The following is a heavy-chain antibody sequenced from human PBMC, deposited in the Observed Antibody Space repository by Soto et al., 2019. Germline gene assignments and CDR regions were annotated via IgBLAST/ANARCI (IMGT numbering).Heavy chain of an antibody. Sequence: PSETLSLTCTVSGGSISSGGYYWNWIRQHPGKGLEWIGYIYYSGSTYYNPSLKSRVTISVDTSKNQFSLKLSSVTAADTAVYYCARETSSSWYLYYYGMDVWGQGTTVT. D-gene: IGHD6-13*01. CDR1: GGSISSGGYY. CDR3: ARETSSSWYLYYYGMDV. CDR2: IYYSGST. V-gene: IGHV4-31*03. J-gene: IGHJ6*02.